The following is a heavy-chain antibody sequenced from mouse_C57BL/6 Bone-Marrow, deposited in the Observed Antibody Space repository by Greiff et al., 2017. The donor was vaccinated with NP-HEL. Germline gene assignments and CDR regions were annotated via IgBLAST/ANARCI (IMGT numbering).Heavy chain of an antibody. V-gene: IGHV14-4*01. CDR2: IDPENGDT. D-gene: IGHD1-1*02. Sequence: EVQLQQSGAELVRPGASVKLSCTASGFNIKDDYMHWVKQRPEQGLEWIGWIDPENGDTEYASKFQGKATITADTSSNTAYLQLSSLTSEDTAVYYCTLPYYEPYYYAMDYWGQGTSVTVSS. CDR1: GFNIKDDY. CDR3: TLPYYEPYYYAMDY. J-gene: IGHJ4*01.